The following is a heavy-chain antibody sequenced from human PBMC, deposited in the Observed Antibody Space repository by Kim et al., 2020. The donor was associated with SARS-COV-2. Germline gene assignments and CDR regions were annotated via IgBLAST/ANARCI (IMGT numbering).Heavy chain of an antibody. Sequence: GGSLRLSCAASGFTFSSYGMNWVRQAPGKGLEWVAVISYDGSNKYYADSVKGRFTISRDNSKNTLYLQMNSLRAEDTAVYYCAKESGSGSYYAWTYYYYGMDVWGQGTTVTVSS. CDR1: GFTFSSYG. CDR3: AKESGSGSYYAWTYYYYGMDV. J-gene: IGHJ6*02. V-gene: IGHV3-30*18. CDR2: ISYDGSNK. D-gene: IGHD3-10*01.